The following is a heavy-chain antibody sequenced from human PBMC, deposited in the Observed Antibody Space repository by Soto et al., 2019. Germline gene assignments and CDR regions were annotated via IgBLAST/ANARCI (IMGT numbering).Heavy chain of an antibody. V-gene: IGHV3-23*01. CDR3: AKAQSLVRGEDYYYYGVDV. D-gene: IGHD3-10*01. J-gene: IGHJ6*02. CDR1: GFTFSSYA. Sequence: EVQLLESGGGLVQPGGSLRLSCAASGFTFSSYAMTWVRQAPGKGLECVSVISGSGGRTYYADSVKGRFTISRDNSKTTLYLQMNSLRAEDTAVYYCAKAQSLVRGEDYYYYGVDVWGQGTTVTVSS. CDR2: ISGSGGRT.